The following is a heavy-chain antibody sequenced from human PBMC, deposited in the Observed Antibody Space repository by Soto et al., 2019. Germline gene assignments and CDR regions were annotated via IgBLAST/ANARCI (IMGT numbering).Heavy chain of an antibody. V-gene: IGHV3-30*18. CDR2: ISYDGSNK. D-gene: IGHD4-17*01. CDR3: AKAFPYYGDYPNVDY. J-gene: IGHJ4*02. CDR1: GFTFSSYG. Sequence: PGGSLRLSCAASGFTFSSYGMHWVRQAPGKGLEWVAVISYDGSNKYYADSVKGRFTISRDNSKNTLYLQMNSLRAEDTAVYYCAKAFPYYGDYPNVDYWGQGTLVTVSS.